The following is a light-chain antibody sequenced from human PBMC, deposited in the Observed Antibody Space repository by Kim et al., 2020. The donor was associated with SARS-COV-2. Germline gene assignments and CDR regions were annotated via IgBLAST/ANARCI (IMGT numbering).Light chain of an antibody. CDR3: QQYDNWPYT. J-gene: IGKJ2*01. CDR1: QRVSNN. CDR2: GAS. V-gene: IGKV3-15*01. Sequence: EIVMTQSPATLSVSPGERVTLSCRASQRVSNNLAWYQQKPGQAPGLLIYGASTRASGIPAKFSGSGSGTEFTLTISSLESEDFAVYYCQQYDNWPYTFGQGTKVEIK.